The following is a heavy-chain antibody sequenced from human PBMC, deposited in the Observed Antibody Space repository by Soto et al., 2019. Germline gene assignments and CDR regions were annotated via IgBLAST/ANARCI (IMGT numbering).Heavy chain of an antibody. D-gene: IGHD5-12*01. Sequence: QVQLVQSGAEVKKPGASVKVSCKASGYTFTSYDINWVRQATGQGLEWMGWMNPNSGNTGYAQKFQGRVSMTRNTSISTAYMELSSLRSEDTAVYYCARTFGFGYIARYYYYYGMDVWGQGTTVTVSS. CDR2: MNPNSGNT. V-gene: IGHV1-8*01. CDR3: ARTFGFGYIARYYYYYGMDV. CDR1: GYTFTSYD. J-gene: IGHJ6*02.